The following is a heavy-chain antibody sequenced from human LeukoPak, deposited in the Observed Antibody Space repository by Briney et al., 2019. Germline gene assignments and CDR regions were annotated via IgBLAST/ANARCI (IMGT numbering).Heavy chain of an antibody. V-gene: IGHV3-48*01. D-gene: IGHD3-10*01. J-gene: IGHJ6*03. CDR2: IGTSSTTI. Sequence: GGPLRLSCAASGFTFSSYTMNWVRQPPGKGLEWVSNIGTSSTTIYYADSVKGRFTISRDNAKNSLYLQMNSLRADDTAVYYCAWFAAGGSYYYYMDVWGKGTTVTVSS. CDR3: AWFAAGGSYYYYMDV. CDR1: GFTFSSYT.